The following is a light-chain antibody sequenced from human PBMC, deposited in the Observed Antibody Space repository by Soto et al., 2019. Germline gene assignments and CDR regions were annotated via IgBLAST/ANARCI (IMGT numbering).Light chain of an antibody. CDR2: SNN. Sequence: QSVLTQPPSASGTPGQRVTISCSGSSSNIGSNTVNWYQQLPGTAPKLLIYSNNQRPSGVPDRFSGSKSGTSASLAISGLQSEDEADYYCYSAADNNRVFGGGTKLTVL. CDR1: SSNIGSNT. J-gene: IGLJ3*02. V-gene: IGLV1-44*01. CDR3: YSAADNNRV.